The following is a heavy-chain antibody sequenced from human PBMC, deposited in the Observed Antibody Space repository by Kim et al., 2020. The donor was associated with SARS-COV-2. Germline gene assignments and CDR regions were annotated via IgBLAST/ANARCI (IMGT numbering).Heavy chain of an antibody. Sequence: FTISRDNSKNTLYLQMNSLRAEDTAVYYCAKDRDYYGSGSYYNHDAFDIWGQGTMVTVSS. D-gene: IGHD3-10*01. J-gene: IGHJ3*02. V-gene: IGHV3-23*01. CDR3: AKDRDYYGSGSYYNHDAFDI.